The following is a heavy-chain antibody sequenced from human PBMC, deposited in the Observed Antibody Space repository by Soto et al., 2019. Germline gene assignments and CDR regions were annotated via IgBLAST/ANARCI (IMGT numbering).Heavy chain of an antibody. Sequence: SETLSLTCTVSGGSISSYYWSWIRQPPGKGLEWIGYIYYSGSTNYNPSLKSRVTISVDTSKNQFSLKLSSVTAADTAVYYCARITYDSSGYYPGPYFQHWGQGTLVTVSS. CDR2: IYYSGST. V-gene: IGHV4-59*01. CDR1: GGSISSYY. CDR3: ARITYDSSGYYPGPYFQH. D-gene: IGHD3-22*01. J-gene: IGHJ1*01.